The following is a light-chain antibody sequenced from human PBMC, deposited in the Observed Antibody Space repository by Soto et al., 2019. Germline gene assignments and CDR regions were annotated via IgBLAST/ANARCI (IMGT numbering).Light chain of an antibody. V-gene: IGKV3-11*01. CDR2: GAS. J-gene: IGKJ5*01. CDR1: QSVSSY. Sequence: EIVLTRSPATLSLSPGERSTLSCRASQSVSSYLAWYQQKPGQAPRLLIYGASNRATGIPDRFSGSGSGTDFTLIISVLQTEDFAIYYCQQCHANPLTFGQGTRLEIK. CDR3: QQCHANPLT.